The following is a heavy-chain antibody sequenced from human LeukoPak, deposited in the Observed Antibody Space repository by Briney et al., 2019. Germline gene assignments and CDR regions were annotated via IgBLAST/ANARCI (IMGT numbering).Heavy chain of an antibody. CDR3: ARIDYGDPPGYFDL. Sequence: SETLSLTCTVSGGSISSGSSYWSWIRQHPGKGPEWIGYIYYRGSTHYNSSLKSRLSISVDTSKNQFSLKLSSATAADTAVYYCARIDYGDPPGYFDLWGRGTLVTVSS. D-gene: IGHD4-17*01. J-gene: IGHJ2*01. CDR2: IYYRGST. V-gene: IGHV4-31*03. CDR1: GGSISSGSSY.